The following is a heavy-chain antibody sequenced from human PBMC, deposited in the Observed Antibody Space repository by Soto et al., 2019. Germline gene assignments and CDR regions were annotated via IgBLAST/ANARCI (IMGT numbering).Heavy chain of an antibody. Sequence: GGSLRLSCASSGFTFSSYSMSWVRQAPGKGLEWVSGVSGNGAETFYADSVKGRFTISRDNSKNTLYLQMNSLRAEDTAVYYCAKEYPDYYDSSGYYPSPFDYWGQGTLVTVSS. CDR3: AKEYPDYYDSSGYYPSPFDY. V-gene: IGHV3-23*01. CDR1: GFTFSSYS. J-gene: IGHJ4*02. D-gene: IGHD3-22*01. CDR2: VSGNGAET.